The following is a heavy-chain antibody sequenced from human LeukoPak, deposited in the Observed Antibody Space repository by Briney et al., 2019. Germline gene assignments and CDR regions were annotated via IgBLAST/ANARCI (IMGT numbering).Heavy chain of an antibody. V-gene: IGHV3-30*04. D-gene: IGHD6-6*01. CDR1: GFTFSSYV. CDR2: ISYDGSNE. J-gene: IGHJ4*02. Sequence: GGSLRLSCAASGFTFSSYVMHWVRQAPGKGLEWVSIISYDGSNEYYADSVKGRFTISRDNSKNTLYLQMNSLRAADTAVYYCARDEGTSYLSSFDYWGQGTLVTVSS. CDR3: ARDEGTSYLSSFDY.